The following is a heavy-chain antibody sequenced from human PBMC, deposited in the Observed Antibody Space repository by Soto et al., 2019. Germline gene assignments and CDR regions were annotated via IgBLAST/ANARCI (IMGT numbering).Heavy chain of an antibody. CDR3: AHSDGGYEIIYFDF. CDR1: GFSFTTAGVA. V-gene: IGHV2-5*01. D-gene: IGHD5-12*01. J-gene: IGHJ4*02. Sequence: SGPTLVNPTQTLTLTCTFSGFSFTTAGVAVGWIRQTPGGALEWLTLIYYNDDRRFSPSLKTRLTITGDTSKNQVVLSLTNVDPGDTATYFCAHSDGGYEIIYFDFWGQGVPVTVSS. CDR2: IYYNDDR.